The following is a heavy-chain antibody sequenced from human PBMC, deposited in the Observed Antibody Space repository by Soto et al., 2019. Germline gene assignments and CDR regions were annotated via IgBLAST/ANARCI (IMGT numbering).Heavy chain of an antibody. Sequence: SETLSLTCTVSGGSISSYYWSWIRQPPGKGLEWIGYLYYSGITNYNPSLKSRVSTSLDPSKNQFSLKLSSVTAADTAVYYCARIVVVPAAIPKYYFDYWGQGTLVTVSS. CDR1: GGSISSYY. J-gene: IGHJ4*02. D-gene: IGHD2-2*02. CDR3: ARIVVVPAAIPKYYFDY. CDR2: LYYSGIT. V-gene: IGHV4-59*01.